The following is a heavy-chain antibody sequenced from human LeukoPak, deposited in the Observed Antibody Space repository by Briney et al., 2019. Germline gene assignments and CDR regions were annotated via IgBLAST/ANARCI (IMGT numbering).Heavy chain of an antibody. CDR2: INSDGSST. J-gene: IGHJ5*02. CDR1: GFTFDEYG. Sequence: GGSLRLSCEASGFTFDEYGMNWVRQSPGKGLEWVSGINSDGSSTSYADSVKGRFTISRDNAKNTLYLQMNSLRAEDTAVYYCAKDPSITMIVVVPMSNWFDPWGQGTLVTVSS. CDR3: AKDPSITMIVVVPMSNWFDP. D-gene: IGHD3-22*01. V-gene: IGHV3-20*04.